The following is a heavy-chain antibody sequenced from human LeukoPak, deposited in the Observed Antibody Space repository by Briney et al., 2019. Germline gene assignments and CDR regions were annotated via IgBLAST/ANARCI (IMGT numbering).Heavy chain of an antibody. CDR3: ARWEATTMDAFDI. D-gene: IGHD1-26*01. V-gene: IGHV3-48*04. CDR2: ISSDRSTI. J-gene: IGHJ3*02. CDR1: GFTFSTYS. Sequence: GGSLRLSCVASGFTFSTYSLNWVRQAPGKGLEWVSYISSDRSTIYYADSVKGRFTISRDNAKNSLYLQMSSLRAEDTAVYYCARWEATTMDAFDIWGQGTMVTVSS.